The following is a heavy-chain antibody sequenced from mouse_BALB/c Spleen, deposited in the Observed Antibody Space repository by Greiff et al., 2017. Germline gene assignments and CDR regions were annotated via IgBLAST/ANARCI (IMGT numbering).Heavy chain of an antibody. V-gene: IGHV7-3*02. J-gene: IGHJ2*01. Sequence: EVKLMESGGGLVQPGGSLRLSCATSGFTFTDYYMSWVRQPPGKALEWLGFIRNKANGYTTEYSASVKGRFTISRDNSQSILYLQMNTLRAEDSATYYCARDISDYYGSSSFDYWGQGTTLTVSS. CDR1: GFTFTDYY. CDR3: ARDISDYYGSSSFDY. D-gene: IGHD1-1*01. CDR2: IRNKANGYTT.